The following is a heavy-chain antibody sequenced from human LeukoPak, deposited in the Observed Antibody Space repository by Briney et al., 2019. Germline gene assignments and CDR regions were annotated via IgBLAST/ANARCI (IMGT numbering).Heavy chain of an antibody. V-gene: IGHV4-38-2*01. D-gene: IGHD2-8*01. CDR3: ARTYDGVFDI. Sequence: NPSETLSLTCAVSGYSISSGYYWGWIRQPPGKGLEWIGSIYHSGSTYYNPSLKSRVTISVDTSKNQFSLKLSSVTAADTAVYYGARTYDGVFDIWGQGTMVTVSS. J-gene: IGHJ3*02. CDR2: IYHSGST. CDR1: GYSISSGYY.